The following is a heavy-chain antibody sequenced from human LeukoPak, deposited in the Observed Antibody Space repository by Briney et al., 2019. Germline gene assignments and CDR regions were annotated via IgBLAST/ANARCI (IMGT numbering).Heavy chain of an antibody. CDR1: GFTFTDYY. Sequence: GGSLRLSCAASGFTFTDYYMSWIRQAPGKGLEWVSYISSSGSTRQYADSVKGRFTISRDNAKNSLYLQMNSLRAEDTAVYYCARVDESSSYWFDPWGQGTLVTVSS. J-gene: IGHJ5*02. V-gene: IGHV3-11*04. CDR2: ISSSGSTR. CDR3: ARVDESSSYWFDP. D-gene: IGHD6-6*01.